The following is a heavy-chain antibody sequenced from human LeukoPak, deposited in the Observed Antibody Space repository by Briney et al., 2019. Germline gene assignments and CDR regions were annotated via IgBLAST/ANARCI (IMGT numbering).Heavy chain of an antibody. CDR3: ARGRVSSGWYGDAFDI. V-gene: IGHV4-34*01. CDR2: INHSGST. Sequence: SETLSLTCAVYGGSFSGYYWSWIRQPPGKGLEWIGEINHSGSTNYNRSLKSRVTISVDTSKNQFSLKLSSVTAADTAVYYCARGRVSSGWYGDAFDIWGQGTMVTVSS. J-gene: IGHJ3*02. D-gene: IGHD6-19*01. CDR1: GGSFSGYY.